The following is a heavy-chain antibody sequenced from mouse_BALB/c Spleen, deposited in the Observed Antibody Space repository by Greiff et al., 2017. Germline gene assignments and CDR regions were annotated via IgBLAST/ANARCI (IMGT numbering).Heavy chain of an antibody. J-gene: IGHJ1*01. Sequence: VQLQQSGPELVKPGASVKIPCKASGYTFTDYNMDWVKQSHGKSLEWIGDINPNNGGTIYNQKFKGKATLTVDKSSSTAYMELRSLTSEDTAVYYCARSIYYYGSGVYWYFDVWGAGTTVTVSS. CDR2: INPNNGGT. D-gene: IGHD1-1*01. CDR3: ARSIYYYGSGVYWYFDV. V-gene: IGHV1-18*01. CDR1: GYTFTDYN.